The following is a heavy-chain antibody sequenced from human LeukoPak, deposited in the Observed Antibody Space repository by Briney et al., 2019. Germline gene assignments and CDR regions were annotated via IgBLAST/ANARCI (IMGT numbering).Heavy chain of an antibody. Sequence: SETLSLTCAVYGGSFSGYYWSWIRQPPGKGLEWIGEINHSGSTNYNPSLKSRVTIPVDTSKNQFSLKLSSVTAADTAVYYCASLNGYSSGYWGQGTLVTVSS. CDR1: GGSFSGYY. CDR2: INHSGST. J-gene: IGHJ4*02. D-gene: IGHD6-19*01. V-gene: IGHV4-34*01. CDR3: ASLNGYSSGY.